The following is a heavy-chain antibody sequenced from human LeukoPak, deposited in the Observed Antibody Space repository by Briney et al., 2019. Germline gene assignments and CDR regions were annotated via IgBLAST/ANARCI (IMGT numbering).Heavy chain of an antibody. Sequence: SETLSLTCAVYGGSFSGYYWSWIRQPPGKGLEWIGEINHSGSTNYNPSLKSRVTISVDTSKNRFSLKLSSVTAADTAVYYCARGRGRLERRRRAFDIWGQGTMVTVSS. CDR1: GGSFSGYY. V-gene: IGHV4-34*01. CDR3: ARGRGRLERRRRAFDI. J-gene: IGHJ3*02. D-gene: IGHD1-1*01. CDR2: INHSGST.